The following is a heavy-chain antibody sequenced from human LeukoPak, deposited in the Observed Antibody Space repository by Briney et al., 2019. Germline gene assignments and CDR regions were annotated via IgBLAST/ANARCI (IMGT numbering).Heavy chain of an antibody. J-gene: IGHJ4*02. Sequence: PSETLSLTCAVSGGSISSGGYSWSWIRQPAGKGLEWIGRIYTSGSTNYNPSLKSRVTISVDTSKSQFSLKLSSVTAADTAVYYCARGGYCGGDCYFYYWGQGTLVTVSS. CDR1: GGSISSGGYS. CDR3: ARGGYCGGDCYFYY. CDR2: IYTSGST. D-gene: IGHD2-21*02. V-gene: IGHV4-61*02.